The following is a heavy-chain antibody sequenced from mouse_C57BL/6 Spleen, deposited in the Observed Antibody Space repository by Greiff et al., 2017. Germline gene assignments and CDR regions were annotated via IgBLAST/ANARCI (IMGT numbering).Heavy chain of an antibody. Sequence: EVQLQESGGGLVQPGGSMKLSCVASGFTFSNYWMNWVRQSPEKGLEWVAQIRTKSDNYATHYAESVKGRFTISRDDYKSSVYLQMNNLRAEDTGIYYCTVNWDWFAYWGQGTLVTVSA. CDR3: TVNWDWFAY. CDR2: IRTKSDNYAT. CDR1: GFTFSNYW. D-gene: IGHD4-1*01. V-gene: IGHV6-3*01. J-gene: IGHJ3*01.